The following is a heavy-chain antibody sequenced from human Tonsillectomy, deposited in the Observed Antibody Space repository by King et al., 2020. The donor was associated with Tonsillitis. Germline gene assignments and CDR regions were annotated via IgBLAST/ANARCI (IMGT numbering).Heavy chain of an antibody. Sequence: VQLVESGGGLVKPGGSLRLSCAASGFTFSTYSMNWVRQAPGKGLEWVSSISGSRNYIYYADSVKGRFTISRANAKNSLYLQMNSLRAEDTAVYYCARAHYYDSSGYYFFDYWGQGTLVTVSS. CDR3: ARAHYYDSSGYYFFDY. CDR1: GFTFSTYS. D-gene: IGHD3-22*01. J-gene: IGHJ4*02. CDR2: ISGSRNYI. V-gene: IGHV3-21*01.